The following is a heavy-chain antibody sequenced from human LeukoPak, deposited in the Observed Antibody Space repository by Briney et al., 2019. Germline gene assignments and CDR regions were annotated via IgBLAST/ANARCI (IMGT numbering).Heavy chain of an antibody. Sequence: GGSLRLSCAASGFTFSDYYMSWIRQAPGKGLEWVGYTSNSGSTIYCADSVKGRFTISKDNAKNSLYLQMNSLRAEDTAVYYCARDRTTVVTPLCYWGQGTLVTVSS. J-gene: IGHJ4*02. D-gene: IGHD4-23*01. CDR3: ARDRTTVVTPLCY. V-gene: IGHV3-11*01. CDR2: TSNSGSTI. CDR1: GFTFSDYY.